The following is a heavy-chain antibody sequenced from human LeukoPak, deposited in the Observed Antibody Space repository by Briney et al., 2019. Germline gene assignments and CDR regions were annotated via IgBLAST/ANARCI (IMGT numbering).Heavy chain of an antibody. J-gene: IGHJ4*02. V-gene: IGHV3-23*01. D-gene: IGHD6-13*01. CDR1: GFTFSSYA. CDR3: AKDSAAAAGSTSD. Sequence: PGGSLRLSCAASGFTFSSYAMSWVRQAPGKGLEWVSVISGNGGNTYYADSAKARFTISRDNSKNTAYLQMNSLRAEDTAVYYCAKDSAAAAGSTSDWGQGTLVTVSS. CDR2: ISGNGGNT.